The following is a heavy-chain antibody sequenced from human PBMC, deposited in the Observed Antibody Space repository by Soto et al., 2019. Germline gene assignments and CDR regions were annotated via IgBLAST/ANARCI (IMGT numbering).Heavy chain of an antibody. CDR3: AREINYGSGNYYFDY. Sequence: PGESLKISCKGSGYSFSNYWIGWVRQMPGKGLEWMGIIYPGDSDTRYSPSFQGQVTISADKSISTAYLQWRSLEASDTAMYYCAREINYGSGNYYFDYWGQGTLVTVSS. CDR2: IYPGDSDT. V-gene: IGHV5-51*01. D-gene: IGHD3-10*01. J-gene: IGHJ4*02. CDR1: GYSFSNYW.